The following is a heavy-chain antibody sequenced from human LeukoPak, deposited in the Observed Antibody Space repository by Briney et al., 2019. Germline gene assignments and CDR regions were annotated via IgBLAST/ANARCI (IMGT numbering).Heavy chain of an antibody. Sequence: SETLSLTCTVSGGSISSGDYYWSWIRQPPGKGLEWIGYIYYSGSTYYNPSLKSRVTISVDTSKNQFSLKLSSVTAADTAVYYCASTRITMVRGVINSWFDPWGQGTPVTVSS. D-gene: IGHD3-10*01. V-gene: IGHV4-30-4*01. J-gene: IGHJ5*02. CDR3: ASTRITMVRGVINSWFDP. CDR1: GGSISSGDYY. CDR2: IYYSGST.